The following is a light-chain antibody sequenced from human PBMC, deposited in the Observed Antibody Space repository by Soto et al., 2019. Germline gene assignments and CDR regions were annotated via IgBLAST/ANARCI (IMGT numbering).Light chain of an antibody. Sequence: QSVLTQPPSVSGAPGQRVTISCTGSSSNIGAGYDVHWYQQPPGASPRLLIYGNTNRPSGLPDRFSGSKSGNTAYLTISGLQVEDEAEYFCFSFTTTSTHVFGTGTKLTVL. CDR3: FSFTTTSTHV. V-gene: IGLV1-40*01. CDR1: SSNIGAGYD. J-gene: IGLJ1*01. CDR2: GNT.